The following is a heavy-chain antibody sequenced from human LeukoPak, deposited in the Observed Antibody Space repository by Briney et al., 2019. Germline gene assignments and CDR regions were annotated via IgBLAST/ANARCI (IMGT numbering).Heavy chain of an antibody. Sequence: GGSLRLSCAASGFTFSTYSMTWVRQAPGKGLEWVSSISGSSNYIYYADSVKGRFTISRDNSKNTLYLQMNSLRAEDTAVYYCARDRWLVPDYWGQGTLVTVSS. V-gene: IGHV3-21*01. CDR2: ISGSSNYI. D-gene: IGHD6-19*01. CDR3: ARDRWLVPDY. CDR1: GFTFSTYS. J-gene: IGHJ4*02.